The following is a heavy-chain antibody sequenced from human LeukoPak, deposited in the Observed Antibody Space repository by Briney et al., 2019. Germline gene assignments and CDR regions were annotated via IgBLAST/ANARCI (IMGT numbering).Heavy chain of an antibody. CDR3: ARLDKGIKAAHFDY. CDR1: GGSISSSSYY. Sequence: SETLSLTCTVPGGSISSSSYYWGWIRQPPGKGLEWIGSIYYSGSTYYNPSLKSRVTISVDTSKNQFSLKLSSVTAADTAIYYCARLDKGIKAAHFDYWGQGTLVTVSS. J-gene: IGHJ4*02. V-gene: IGHV4-39*01. CDR2: IYYSGST. D-gene: IGHD6-25*01.